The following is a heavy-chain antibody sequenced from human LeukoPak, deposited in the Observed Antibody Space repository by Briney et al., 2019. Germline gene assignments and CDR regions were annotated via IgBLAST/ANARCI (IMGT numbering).Heavy chain of an antibody. Sequence: GSLRLSCTASGFTFSSYAMSWVRQAPGKGLEWVSAISGSGGSTYYADSVKSRFTISRDNSKNTPFLQMSSLRAEDTAVYYCAKDGYSSGWFVVYWGRGTLVTVSS. CDR2: ISGSGGST. D-gene: IGHD6-19*01. V-gene: IGHV3-23*01. CDR3: AKDGYSSGWFVVY. CDR1: GFTFSSYA. J-gene: IGHJ4*02.